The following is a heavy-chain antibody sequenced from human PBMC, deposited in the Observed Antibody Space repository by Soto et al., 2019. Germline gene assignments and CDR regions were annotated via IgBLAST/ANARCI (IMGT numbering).Heavy chain of an antibody. Sequence: GGFLRLSCAASGFTFSSYVMHWVRQAPGKGLEWVAVIWYDGSNKYYADSVKGRFTISRDNSKNTLYLQMNSLRAEDTAVYYCARDMNNWNYFDYWGQGTLVTVSS. J-gene: IGHJ4*02. D-gene: IGHD1-20*01. CDR2: IWYDGSNK. V-gene: IGHV3-33*01. CDR1: GFTFSSYV. CDR3: ARDMNNWNYFDY.